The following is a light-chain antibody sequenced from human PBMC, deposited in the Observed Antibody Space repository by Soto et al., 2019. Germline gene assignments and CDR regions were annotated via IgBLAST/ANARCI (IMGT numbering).Light chain of an antibody. CDR2: EVV. CDR1: KSDIGVYDF. Sequence: QSVLTQPPSASGSPGQSVTISCTGTKSDIGVYDFVSWYQHHPGKAPRLIIYEVVQRPSGVPDRFSGSKSGNTASLTVSGLQAADEADYFCKSYAGSNTYVFGSGTK. J-gene: IGLJ1*01. V-gene: IGLV2-8*01. CDR3: KSYAGSNTYV.